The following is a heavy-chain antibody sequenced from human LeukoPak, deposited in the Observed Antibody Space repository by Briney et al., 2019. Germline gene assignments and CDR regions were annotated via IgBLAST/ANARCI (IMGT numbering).Heavy chain of an antibody. CDR1: GFTVSSNY. CDR2: IYSGGST. CDR3: AKAEWLRLGGGYYFDY. Sequence: PGGSLRLSCAASGFTVSSNYMSWVRQAPGKGLEWVSVIYSGGSTYYADSVKGRFTISRDNSKNTLYLQMNSLRAEDTAVYYCAKAEWLRLGGGYYFDYWGQGTLVTVSS. V-gene: IGHV3-66*01. D-gene: IGHD5-12*01. J-gene: IGHJ4*02.